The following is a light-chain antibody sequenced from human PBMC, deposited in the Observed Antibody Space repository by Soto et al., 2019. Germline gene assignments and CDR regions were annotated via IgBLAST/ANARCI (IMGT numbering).Light chain of an antibody. V-gene: IGKV3-20*01. CDR3: QQYRSSPRYT. CDR2: GAS. CDR1: QSVSSSY. Sequence: EIVLTQSPGTLSLSPGERATLSCRASQSVSSSYLAWYQQQPGQAPRLRIYGASSRATGIPDRFSGSGSGTDFALTISRLEQEDFAVYYCQQYRSSPRYTFGQGTKLEIK. J-gene: IGKJ2*01.